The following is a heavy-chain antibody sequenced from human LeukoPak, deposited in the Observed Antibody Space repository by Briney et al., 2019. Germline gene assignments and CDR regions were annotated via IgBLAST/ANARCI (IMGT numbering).Heavy chain of an antibody. CDR3: AKAQGTLVNFYAYGMDV. Sequence: GGSLRLSCAASGFTFSSYAMHWVRQAPGKGLEWVAGISHDGNDKYSADLVEGRFTISRDTSNNTLYLQMSSLTTEDTAVYYCAKAQGTLVNFYAYGMDVWGHGTTVTVSS. D-gene: IGHD3-22*01. CDR1: GFTFSSYA. J-gene: IGHJ6*02. V-gene: IGHV3-30*18. CDR2: ISHDGNDK.